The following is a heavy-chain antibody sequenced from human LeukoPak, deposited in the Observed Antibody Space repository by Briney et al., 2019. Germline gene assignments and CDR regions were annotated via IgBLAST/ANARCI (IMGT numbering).Heavy chain of an antibody. Sequence: ASVKVSCKVSGYTLAELSMHWVRQAPGEGLEWMGGFDPEDGETIYAQKFQGRVTMTEDTSTDTASMELSSLRSEDTAVYYCATGVVVVPAAMANWGQGTLVTVSS. CDR2: FDPEDGET. CDR1: GYTLAELS. CDR3: ATGVVVVPAAMAN. V-gene: IGHV1-24*01. J-gene: IGHJ4*02. D-gene: IGHD2-2*01.